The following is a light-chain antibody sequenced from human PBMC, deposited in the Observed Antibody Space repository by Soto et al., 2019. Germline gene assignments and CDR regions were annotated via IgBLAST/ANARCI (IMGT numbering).Light chain of an antibody. CDR1: QSVLYSPNNKNY. CDR2: WAS. V-gene: IGKV4-1*01. J-gene: IGKJ1*01. Sequence: DIAMTQSPDSLALSLGERATINCKSSQSVLYSPNNKNYLAWYQHKPGQPPKMLIYWASIRESGVPDRFSGSGSGTDFTLTISSLQSEDVAVYYCQQYYTNSWSFGQGTKVDI. CDR3: QQYYTNSWS.